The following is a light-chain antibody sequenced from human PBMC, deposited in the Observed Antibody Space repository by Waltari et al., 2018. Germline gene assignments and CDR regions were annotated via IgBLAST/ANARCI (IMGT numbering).Light chain of an antibody. CDR1: SSDVGSYNL. V-gene: IGLV2-23*02. J-gene: IGLJ3*02. CDR3: CSYAGSSTWV. CDR2: EVS. Sequence: QSALTQPASVSGSPGQSITISCTGTSSDVGSYNLVSWYQQHPGKAPKLMIYEVSKRPSGVSMRLSGSKSGNTASLTISGLQAEDEADYYCCSYAGSSTWVFGGGTKLTVL.